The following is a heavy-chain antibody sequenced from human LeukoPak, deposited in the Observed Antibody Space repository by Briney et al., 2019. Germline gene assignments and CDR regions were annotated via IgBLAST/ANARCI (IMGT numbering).Heavy chain of an antibody. V-gene: IGHV3-23*01. J-gene: IGHJ4*02. CDR2: INFSGGTK. CDR3: ARHRDDYTGFDS. CDR1: GFTFSKHA. D-gene: IGHD3-16*01. Sequence: GGSLRLSCAATGFTFSKHAVSWVRQAPGKGLEWVSGINFSGGTKYYADSVKGRFTTSRDNFKNTLYLQMNSLRAGDTAIYYCARHRDDYTGFDSWGQGTLVTVSS.